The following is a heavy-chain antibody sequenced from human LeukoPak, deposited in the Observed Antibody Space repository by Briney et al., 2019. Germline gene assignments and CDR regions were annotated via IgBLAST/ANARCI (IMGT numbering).Heavy chain of an antibody. J-gene: IGHJ5*02. D-gene: IGHD3-3*01. CDR2: IYHSGST. CDR1: GYSISSGYY. CDR3: ARLMDDFWSGYFTTFDP. V-gene: IGHV4-38-2*01. Sequence: SETLSLTCAVSGYSISSGYYWGWIRQPPGKGLEWIGSIYHSGSTYYNPSLKSRVTISVDTSKNQFSLKLSSVTAADTAVYYCARLMDDFWSGYFTTFDPWGRGTLVTVSS.